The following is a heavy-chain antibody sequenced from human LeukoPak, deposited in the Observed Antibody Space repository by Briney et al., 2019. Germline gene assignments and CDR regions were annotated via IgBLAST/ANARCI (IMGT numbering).Heavy chain of an antibody. CDR3: ARGPHFDY. CDR1: GDSISSYY. V-gene: IGHV4-59*01. J-gene: IGHJ4*02. CDR2: IYSSGRT. Sequence: SETLSLTCTVSGDSISSYYWSWIRQPPGKGLEWSGFIYSSGRTNSNPSLNSLVTLSVDTSTNHFSLKLNSVTAADTAVYYCARGPHFDYWGQGTLVTVSS.